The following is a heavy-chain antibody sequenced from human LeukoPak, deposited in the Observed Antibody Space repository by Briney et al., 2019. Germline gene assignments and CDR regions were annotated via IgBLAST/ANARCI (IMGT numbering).Heavy chain of an antibody. V-gene: IGHV3-30*04. CDR2: ISKDGSNK. CDR3: AKDYRPHDFWSGLVDY. J-gene: IGHJ4*02. Sequence: PGGSLRLSCVASGFTFSSYSMHWVRQAPGKGLEWVTYISKDGSNKYYIDSVKGRFTISRDNSKNTLYLQMNSLGAEDTAVYYCAKDYRPHDFWSGLVDYWGQGTLVTVSS. CDR1: GFTFSSYS. D-gene: IGHD3-3*01.